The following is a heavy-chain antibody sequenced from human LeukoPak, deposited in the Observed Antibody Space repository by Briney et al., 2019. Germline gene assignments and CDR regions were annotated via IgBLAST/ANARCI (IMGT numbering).Heavy chain of an antibody. V-gene: IGHV4-30-2*01. CDR1: GGSISSGGYS. D-gene: IGHD3-9*01. Sequence: PSQTPSLTCALSGGSISSGGYSCSCIRHPPGKGLELIGYIYHSGPTYYNPSLKSPLTISVDRSKNQFSFKLSSVTAADPSVYYCARVGVGYDILTGYYGNDAFDIWGEGTMVSVSS. CDR3: ARVGVGYDILTGYYGNDAFDI. J-gene: IGHJ3*02. CDR2: IYHSGPT.